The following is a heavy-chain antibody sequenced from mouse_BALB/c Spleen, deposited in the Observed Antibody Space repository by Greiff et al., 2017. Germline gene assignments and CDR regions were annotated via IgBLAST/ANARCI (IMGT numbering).Heavy chain of an antibody. Sequence: EVKLMESGGGLVQPGGSLKLSCAASGFDFSRYWMSWVRQAPGKGLEWIGEINPDSSTINYTPSLKDKFIISRDNAKNTLYLQMSKVRSEDTALYYCARGEYGNYGYYAMDYWGQGTSVTVSS. V-gene: IGHV4-1*02. D-gene: IGHD2-10*02. CDR3: ARGEYGNYGYYAMDY. CDR1: GFDFSRYW. CDR2: INPDSSTI. J-gene: IGHJ4*01.